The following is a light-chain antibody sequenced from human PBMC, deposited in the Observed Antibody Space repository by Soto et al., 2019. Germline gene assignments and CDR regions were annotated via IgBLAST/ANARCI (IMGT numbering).Light chain of an antibody. CDR2: WAS. J-gene: IGKJ1*01. V-gene: IGKV4-1*01. Sequence: DIVMTQSPDSLAVSLGERATFNCTSSQNLLSSSNNRNYLAWYQQKPGQPPKLLIYWASTRDSGVPDRFSGSGSGTDFTLKISRVEAEDVGVYYCMQGTHWPPWTFGQGTKVDIK. CDR1: QNLLSSSNNRNY. CDR3: MQGTHWPPWT.